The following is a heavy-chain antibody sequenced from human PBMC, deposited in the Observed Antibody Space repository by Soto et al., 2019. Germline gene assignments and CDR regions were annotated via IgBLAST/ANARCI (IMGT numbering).Heavy chain of an antibody. D-gene: IGHD2-15*01. J-gene: IGHJ3*02. CDR2: INHSGST. CDR1: GGSFSGYY. CDR3: ARGGSVVVAATRAFDI. V-gene: IGHV4-34*01. Sequence: LSLTCAVYGGSFSGYYWSWIRQPPGKGLEWIGEINHSGSTNYNPSLKSRVTISVDTSKNQFSLKLSSVTAADTAVYYCARGGSVVVAATRAFDIWGQGTMVTVSS.